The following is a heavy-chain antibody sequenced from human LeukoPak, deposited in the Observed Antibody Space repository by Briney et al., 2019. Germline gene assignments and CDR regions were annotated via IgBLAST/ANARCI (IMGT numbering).Heavy chain of an antibody. CDR3: AKGSRGYSYGYQHY. D-gene: IGHD5-18*01. CDR2: ISGSGGST. J-gene: IGHJ4*02. Sequence: GGSLRLSCAASGFTFSSYAMSWVRQAPGKGLERVSAISGSGGSTYYADSVKGRFTISRDNSKNTLYLQMNSLRAEDTAVYYCAKGSRGYSYGYQHYWGQGTLVTVSS. V-gene: IGHV3-23*01. CDR1: GFTFSSYA.